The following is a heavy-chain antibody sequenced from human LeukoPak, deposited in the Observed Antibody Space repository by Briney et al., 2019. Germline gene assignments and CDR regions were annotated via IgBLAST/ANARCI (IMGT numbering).Heavy chain of an antibody. D-gene: IGHD3-3*01. CDR3: ARSSRRITIARFDP. CDR2: ISYDGSNK. CDR1: GFTFSSYA. J-gene: IGHJ5*02. V-gene: IGHV3-30*01. Sequence: AGGSLRLSCAASGFTFSSYAMHWARQAPGKGLEWVAVISYDGSNKYYADSVKGRFTISRDNSKNTLYLQMNSLRAEDTAVYYCARSSRRITIARFDPWGQGTLVTVSS.